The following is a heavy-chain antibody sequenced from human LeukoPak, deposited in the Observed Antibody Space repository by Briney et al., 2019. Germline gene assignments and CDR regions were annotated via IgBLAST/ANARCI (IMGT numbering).Heavy chain of an antibody. D-gene: IGHD6-13*01. CDR2: IYYSGST. CDR3: ARTYGSSGLGYFDL. J-gene: IGHJ2*01. CDR1: GGSISSYS. V-gene: IGHV4-59*01. Sequence: PSETLSLTCTVPGGSISSYSWSWIRQPPGKGLKWIGYIYYSGSTNYSPSLKSRLTISVDTSKNQFSLKLSSVTAADTAVYYCARTYGSSGLGYFDLWGRGTLVTVSS.